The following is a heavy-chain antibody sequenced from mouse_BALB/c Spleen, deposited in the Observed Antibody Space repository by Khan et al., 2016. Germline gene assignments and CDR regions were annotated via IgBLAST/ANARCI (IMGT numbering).Heavy chain of an antibody. CDR1: GYTFTSYY. V-gene: IGHV1S81*02. J-gene: IGHJ3*01. D-gene: IGHD2-4*01. Sequence: QVQLKQSGAELVKPGASVKLSCKASGYTFTSYYLYWVKQRPGQGLEWIGGINPSNGGTNFNEKFKSKATLTVDKSSSTAYMQLSSLTSEDSAVYYCTISMITRPFAYWGHGTLVTVSA. CDR3: TISMITRPFAY. CDR2: INPSNGGT.